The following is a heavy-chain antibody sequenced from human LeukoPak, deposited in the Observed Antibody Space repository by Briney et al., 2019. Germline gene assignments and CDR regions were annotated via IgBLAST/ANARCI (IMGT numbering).Heavy chain of an antibody. CDR3: ARDPRVARREVGLGNWFDP. Sequence: SVKVSCKASGGTFSSYSMSWVRQAPGQGLEWMGGIIPIFGTANYAQKFQGRVTITADESTSTAYTELSSLRSQHTAVYYCARDPRVARREVGLGNWFDPWGQGTLVTVSS. CDR2: IIPIFGTA. D-gene: IGHD6-6*01. J-gene: IGHJ5*02. V-gene: IGHV1-69*13. CDR1: GGTFSSYS.